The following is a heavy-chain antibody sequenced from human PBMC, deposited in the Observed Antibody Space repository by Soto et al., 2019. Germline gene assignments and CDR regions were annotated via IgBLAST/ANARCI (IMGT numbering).Heavy chain of an antibody. CDR3: ARLWFGALENYYGMEV. V-gene: IGHV5-51*01. Sequence: GESLKISCNGSGYSFTSYWIGWVRQMPGKGLEWMGIIYPGDSDTRYSPSFQGQVTISADKSISAAYLQWSSLKASDTAMYYCARLWFGALENYYGMEVWGQGTTVTVSS. D-gene: IGHD3-10*01. CDR1: GYSFTSYW. CDR2: IYPGDSDT. J-gene: IGHJ6*02.